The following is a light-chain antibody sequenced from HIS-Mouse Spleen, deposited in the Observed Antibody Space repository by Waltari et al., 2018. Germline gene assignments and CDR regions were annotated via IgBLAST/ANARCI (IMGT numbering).Light chain of an antibody. V-gene: IGLV1-47*01. CDR1: SSPIGRTY. CDR3: AAWDDSLSGWV. CDR2: RNN. Sequence: QSVLTPPPSASGTPGQRVTISCSGSSSPIGRTYVYLYQQLPGTAPKLLIYRNNQRPSGVPDRFSGSKSGTSASLAISGLRSEDEADYYCAAWDDSLSGWVFGGGTKLTVL. J-gene: IGLJ3*02.